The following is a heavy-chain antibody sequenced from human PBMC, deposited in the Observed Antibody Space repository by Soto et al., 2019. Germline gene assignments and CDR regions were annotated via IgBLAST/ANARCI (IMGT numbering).Heavy chain of an antibody. CDR2: INHRGST. J-gene: IGHJ6*02. CDR3: ARAKGERSYDFWSGYYRRPQINYYGMDV. Sequence: KPSETLSLTCAVYGGSFSGYYWSWIRQPPGNGLEWIGEINHRGSTNYNPSLKSRVTISVDTSKNQFSLKLSAVTAADTAVYYCARAKGERSYDFWSGYYRRPQINYYGMDVWGQGTTVTVSS. CDR1: GGSFSGYY. V-gene: IGHV4-34*01. D-gene: IGHD3-3*01.